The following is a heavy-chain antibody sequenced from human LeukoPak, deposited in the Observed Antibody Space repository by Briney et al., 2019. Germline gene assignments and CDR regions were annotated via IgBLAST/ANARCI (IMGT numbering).Heavy chain of an antibody. J-gene: IGHJ6*02. CDR3: AKVRAEYYDFWSGYYPTYYYYGMDV. D-gene: IGHD3-3*01. CDR1: GFTFSSYG. CDR2: ISYDGSNK. Sequence: GGSLRLSCAASGFTFSSYGMHWVRQAPGKGLEWVAVISYDGSNKYYADSVKGRFTISRDNSKNTLYLQMNSLRAEDTAVYYCAKVRAEYYDFWSGYYPTYYYYGMDVWGQGTLVTVSS. V-gene: IGHV3-30*18.